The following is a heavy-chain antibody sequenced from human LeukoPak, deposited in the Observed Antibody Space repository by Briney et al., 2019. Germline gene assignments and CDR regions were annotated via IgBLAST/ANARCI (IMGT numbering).Heavy chain of an antibody. CDR3: TRDWYQVYYDSSGYYYPDY. CDR2: IRSKPYGGTT. Sequence: GGSLRLSCRASGFTFGDHAMSWVRQAPGKGLEWVGFIRSKPYGGTTEYAASVKGRFTISRDDSKSIAYLQMNSLKTEDTAVYYCTRDWYQVYYDSSGYYYPDYWGQGTLVTVSS. V-gene: IGHV3-49*04. D-gene: IGHD3-22*01. J-gene: IGHJ4*02. CDR1: GFTFGDHA.